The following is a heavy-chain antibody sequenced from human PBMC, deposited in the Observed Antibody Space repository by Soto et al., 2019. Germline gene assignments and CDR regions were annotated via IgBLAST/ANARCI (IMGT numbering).Heavy chain of an antibody. Sequence: GGSLRLSCAASGFTFNSYAMTWVRQAPGKGLEWVSIISSSGDGTYYVDSVKGRFTISRDNSRNTLNLQMNSLRAEDTAVYYCARSGQNDGVAFDIWGQGTMVTVSS. D-gene: IGHD1-1*01. CDR1: GFTFNSYA. CDR3: ARSGQNDGVAFDI. CDR2: ISSSGDGT. J-gene: IGHJ3*02. V-gene: IGHV3-23*01.